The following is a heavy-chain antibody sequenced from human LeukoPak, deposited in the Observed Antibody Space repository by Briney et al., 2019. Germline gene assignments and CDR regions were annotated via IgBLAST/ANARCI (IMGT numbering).Heavy chain of an antibody. CDR2: INHSGST. CDR1: GGSFSGYY. J-gene: IGHJ6*02. V-gene: IGHV4-34*01. CDR3: ARVPYYYYYGMDV. Sequence: PSETLSLTCAVYGGSFSGYYWSWIRQPPGKGLEWIGEINHSGSTNYNPSLKSRVTISVDTSKNQFSLKLSSVTAAATAVYYCARVPYYYYYGMDVWGQGTTVTVSS.